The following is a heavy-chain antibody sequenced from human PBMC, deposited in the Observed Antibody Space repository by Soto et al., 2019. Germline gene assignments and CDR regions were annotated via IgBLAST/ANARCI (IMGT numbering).Heavy chain of an antibody. V-gene: IGHV4-31*03. CDR3: ARGDSSSSPRTNWFDP. Sequence: QVQLQESGPGLVKPSQTLSLTCTVSGGSISSGGYYWSWIRQHPGKGLEWIGYIYYSGSTYYSPSLKSRVTISVDTSKNQFSLKLSSVTAADTAVYYCARGDSSSSPRTNWFDPWGQGTLVTVSS. CDR1: GGSISSGGYY. D-gene: IGHD6-6*01. J-gene: IGHJ5*02. CDR2: IYYSGST.